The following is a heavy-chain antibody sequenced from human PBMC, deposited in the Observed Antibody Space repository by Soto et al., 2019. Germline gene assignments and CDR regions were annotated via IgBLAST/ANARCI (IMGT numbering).Heavy chain of an antibody. V-gene: IGHV4-38-2*02. CDR1: GDSIIGIYH. CDR2: IYHTGTT. D-gene: IGHD3-3*01. Sequence: SETLSLTCAVSGDSIIGIYHWAWIRQSPGRGLEWIASIYHTGTTYYTPSLESRVTISVDTSKNQFSLRLSSVTAADTAVYYCARDDFWSGFYGMDVWGQGTTVTVSS. CDR3: ARDDFWSGFYGMDV. J-gene: IGHJ6*02.